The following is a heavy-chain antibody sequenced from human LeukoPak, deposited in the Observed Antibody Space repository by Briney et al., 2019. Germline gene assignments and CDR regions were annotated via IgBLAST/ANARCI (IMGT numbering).Heavy chain of an antibody. CDR1: GGSVSSYY. J-gene: IGHJ6*03. V-gene: IGHV4-59*02. CDR3: ARGRVSSSTWYSTYYYYFYMDV. D-gene: IGHD1-1*01. CDR2: MYYSGST. Sequence: SETLSLTCTVSGGSVSSYYWSWIRQPPGKGLEWIGYMYYSGSTNFNPSLNGRVSISRDTTKNLFSLRLRSVTAADTAVYFCARGRVSSSTWYSTYYYYFYMDVWGKGTTVTVSS.